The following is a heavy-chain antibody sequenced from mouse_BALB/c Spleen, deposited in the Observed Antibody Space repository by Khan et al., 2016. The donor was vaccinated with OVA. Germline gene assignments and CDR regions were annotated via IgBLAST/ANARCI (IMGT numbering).Heavy chain of an antibody. CDR3: ARVGYDGRLDY. D-gene: IGHD2-14*01. Sequence: QIQLVQSGPELKKPGETVKISCKASGYTFTNNGMHWVKLTPGKGLNWMGWINTYTGKPAYADDFKGRSALSVDTSASTAYMQINNLKDEDTAIYFCARVGYDGRLDYWGQGTLVTVSA. CDR2: INTYTGKP. V-gene: IGHV9-3-1*01. J-gene: IGHJ4*01. CDR1: GYTFTNNG.